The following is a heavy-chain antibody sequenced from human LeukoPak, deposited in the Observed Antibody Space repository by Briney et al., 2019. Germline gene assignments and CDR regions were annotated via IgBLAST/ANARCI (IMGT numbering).Heavy chain of an antibody. V-gene: IGHV4-39*07. CDR1: GGSISSSRYY. D-gene: IGHD3-10*01. CDR3: ARDLIVPDAMTGSGSYSTDY. CDR2: IYYSGST. J-gene: IGHJ4*02. Sequence: SETLSLTCTVSGGSISSSRYYWDWIRQPPGKGLEWIGTIYYSGSTYYSPSLKGRVTISVDPSKTQFSLKLSSVTAADTAVYYCARDLIVPDAMTGSGSYSTDYWGQGTLVTVSS.